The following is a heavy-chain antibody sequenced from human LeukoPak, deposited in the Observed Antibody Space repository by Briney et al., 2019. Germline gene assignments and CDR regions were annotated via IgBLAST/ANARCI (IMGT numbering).Heavy chain of an antibody. D-gene: IGHD3-10*01. CDR3: ARELFDFDY. CDR2: ITGSGGST. CDR1: GFTFDNFA. Sequence: GGSLRLSCAPSGFTFDNFAMTWVRQAPGKGLEWVSEITGSGGSTYYADSVKGRFTISRDNSKNTLYLQMNGLRAEDTAIYYCARELFDFDYWGQGTLVTVSS. J-gene: IGHJ4*02. V-gene: IGHV3-23*01.